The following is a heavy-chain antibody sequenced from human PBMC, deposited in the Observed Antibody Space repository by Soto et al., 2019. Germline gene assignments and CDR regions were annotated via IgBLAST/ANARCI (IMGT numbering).Heavy chain of an antibody. D-gene: IGHD1-1*01. CDR3: ARRPRRYTSWFDP. V-gene: IGHV1-8*01. CDR2: MNPNSGNT. CDR1: GYTFTSYD. Sequence: QVQLVQSGAEVKKPGASVKVSCKASGYTFTSYDINWVRQATGQGLEWMGWMNPNSGNTGYAQKFEGRVTMPRNTSVSTAYMELSSLRSEDTAVYYCARRPRRYTSWFDPWGQGTLVTVSS. J-gene: IGHJ5*02.